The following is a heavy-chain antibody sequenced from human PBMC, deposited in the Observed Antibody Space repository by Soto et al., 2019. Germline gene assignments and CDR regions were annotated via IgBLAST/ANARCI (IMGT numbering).Heavy chain of an antibody. CDR2: IIPIFGTA. D-gene: IGHD2-2*01. CDR1: GGTFSSYA. Sequence: QVQLVQSGAEVKKPGSSVKVSCKASGGTFSSYAISWVRQAPGQGLEWMGGIIPIFGTANYAQKFQGRVTIAADESTSTAYMEMGSLRSVDTAVYYCARTDGYYGYCSSTSCYPNYYYYGMDVWGQGTTVTVSS. J-gene: IGHJ6*02. CDR3: ARTDGYYGYCSSTSCYPNYYYYGMDV. V-gene: IGHV1-69*01.